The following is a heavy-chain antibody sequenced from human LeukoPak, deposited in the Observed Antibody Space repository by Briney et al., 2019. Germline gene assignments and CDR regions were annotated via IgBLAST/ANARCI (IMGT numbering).Heavy chain of an antibody. CDR3: AKHVAIGLDTMDV. CDR1: GFTFSSYS. Sequence: GGFLRLSCAASGFTFSSYSLNWVRQAPGKGLEWVSIIGGSGTITHYADSVKGRFTISRDNSKNTLYLQMNSLRAEDTAVYYCAKHVAIGLDTMDVWGQGTTVTVSS. V-gene: IGHV3-23*01. D-gene: IGHD3-10*02. CDR2: IGGSGTIT. J-gene: IGHJ6*02.